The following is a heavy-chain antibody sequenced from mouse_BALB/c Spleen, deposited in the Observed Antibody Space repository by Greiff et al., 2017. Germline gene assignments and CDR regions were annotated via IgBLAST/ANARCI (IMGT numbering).Heavy chain of an antibody. D-gene: IGHD1-2*01. Sequence: VHVKQSGAELVKPGASVKLSCTASGFNIKDTYMHWVKQRPEQGLEWIGRIDPANGNTKYDPKFQGKATITADTSSNTAYLQLSSLTSEDTAVYYCARFPTAHYRYAMDYWGQGTSVTVSS. J-gene: IGHJ4*01. V-gene: IGHV14-3*02. CDR3: ARFPTAHYRYAMDY. CDR2: IDPANGNT. CDR1: GFNIKDTY.